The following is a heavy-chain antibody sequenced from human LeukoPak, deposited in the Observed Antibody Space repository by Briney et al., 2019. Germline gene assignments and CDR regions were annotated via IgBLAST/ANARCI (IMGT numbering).Heavy chain of an antibody. CDR2: IGAYNGNT. J-gene: IGHJ4*02. CDR1: GYTFTSYG. V-gene: IGHV1-18*01. CDR3: ARRIVGATQSDYYFDY. D-gene: IGHD1-26*01. Sequence: ASVKVSCKASGYTFTSYGISWVRQAPGQGLEWMGWIGAYNGNTNYAQKLQGRVTMTTDTSTSTAYMELRSLRSDDTAVYYCARRIVGATQSDYYFDYWGQGTLVTVSS.